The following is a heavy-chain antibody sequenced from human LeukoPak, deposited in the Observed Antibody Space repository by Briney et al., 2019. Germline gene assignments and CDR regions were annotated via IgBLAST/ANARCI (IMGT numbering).Heavy chain of an antibody. Sequence: ASVKVSCKASGYTFTSYGISWVRQAPGQGLEWMGWISAYNGNTNYAQKLQGRVTMTTDTSTSTVYMELSSLRSEDTAVYYCARSHDNIDYWGQGTLVTVSS. D-gene: IGHD1-1*01. CDR1: GYTFTSYG. CDR3: ARSHDNIDY. J-gene: IGHJ4*02. CDR2: ISAYNGNT. V-gene: IGHV1-18*01.